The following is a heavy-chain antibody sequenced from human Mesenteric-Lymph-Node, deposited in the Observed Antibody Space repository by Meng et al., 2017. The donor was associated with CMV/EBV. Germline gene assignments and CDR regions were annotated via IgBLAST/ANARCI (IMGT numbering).Heavy chain of an antibody. D-gene: IGHD3-9*01. CDR1: GFTFSTYS. V-gene: IGHV3-21*03. Sequence: GGSLRLSCAASGFTFSTYSMNWVRQAPGKGLEWVSSISSSSYIYYADSVRGRFTISRDNAKNSVYLQMNSLRAEDTAVYYCARAPTSYDILTGYFPNGLDVWGQGTTVTVSS. J-gene: IGHJ6*02. CDR3: ARAPTSYDILTGYFPNGLDV. CDR2: ISSSSYI.